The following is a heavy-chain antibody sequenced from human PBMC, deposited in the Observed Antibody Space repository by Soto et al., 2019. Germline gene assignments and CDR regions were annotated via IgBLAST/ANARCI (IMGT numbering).Heavy chain of an antibody. J-gene: IGHJ6*02. CDR1: GGTFSGYA. CDR3: ARVGYDFWSGYSPYYYYGMDV. V-gene: IGHV1-69*13. Sequence: SVKVSCKASGGTFSGYAISWVRQAPGQGLEWIGGIIPIFGTATYAQKFQGRVTITADESTSTAYMELSSLRSEDTAVYYCARVGYDFWSGYSPYYYYGMDVWGQGTTVTVSS. D-gene: IGHD3-3*01. CDR2: IIPIFGTA.